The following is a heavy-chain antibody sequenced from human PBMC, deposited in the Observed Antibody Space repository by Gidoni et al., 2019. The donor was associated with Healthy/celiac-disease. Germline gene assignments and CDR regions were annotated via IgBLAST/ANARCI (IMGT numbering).Heavy chain of an antibody. CDR1: GGSFSGYY. V-gene: IGHV4-34*01. J-gene: IGHJ6*03. CDR3: ARVAKSRGYCSSTSCSRHSERYYYYYYYMDV. Sequence: KPSETLSLTCAVYGGSFSGYYWSWIRQPPGKGLEWIGEINHSGSTNYNPSLKSRVTISVDTSKNQFSLKRSSVTAADTAVYYCARVAKSRGYCSSTSCSRHSERYYYYYYYMDVWGKGTTVTVSS. CDR2: INHSGST. D-gene: IGHD2-2*01.